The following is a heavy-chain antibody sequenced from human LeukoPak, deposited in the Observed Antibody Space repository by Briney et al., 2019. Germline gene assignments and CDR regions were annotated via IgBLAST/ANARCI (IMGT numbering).Heavy chain of an antibody. CDR2: INHSGST. CDR1: GGSFSGYY. CDR3: ARAHMYYDYIWGSYRRYYFDF. D-gene: IGHD3-16*02. V-gene: IGHV4-34*01. Sequence: PSETLSLTCAVYGGSFSGYYWSWIRQPPGKGLEWIGEINHSGSTNYNPSLKSRVTISVDTSKNQFSLKLSSVTAAETAVYYCARAHMYYDYIWGSYRRYYFDFWGQGTLVTVSS. J-gene: IGHJ4*02.